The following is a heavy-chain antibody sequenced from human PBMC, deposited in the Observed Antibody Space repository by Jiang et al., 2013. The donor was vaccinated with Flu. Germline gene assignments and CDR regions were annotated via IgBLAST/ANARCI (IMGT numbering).Heavy chain of an antibody. Sequence: VKPSQTLSLTCTVSGASISNADYYWSWIRQPPGRGLEWIAYIHSSGNTYYNPSLESRVSISVDTSKNEFSLKVTSVTAADAAVYYCVREDMAWNWFDSWGQGTRVIVSS. CDR3: VREDMAWNWFDS. D-gene: IGHD5-24*01. CDR1: GASISNADYY. J-gene: IGHJ5*01. CDR2: IHSSGNT. V-gene: IGHV4-30-4*01.